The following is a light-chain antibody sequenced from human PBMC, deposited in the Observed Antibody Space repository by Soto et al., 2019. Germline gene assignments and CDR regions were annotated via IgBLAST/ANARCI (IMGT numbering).Light chain of an antibody. Sequence: QSALTQPPSASGSPGQSVTISCTGTSSDVGSYRFVSWYQQHPGKAPKLLIYEVSNRPSGVPDRFSASTSGNTASLTVSGLQADDEADYYYSSYAGNNNVIFGGGTKLTVL. CDR3: SSYAGNNNVI. CDR2: EVS. J-gene: IGLJ2*01. CDR1: SSDVGSYRF. V-gene: IGLV2-8*01.